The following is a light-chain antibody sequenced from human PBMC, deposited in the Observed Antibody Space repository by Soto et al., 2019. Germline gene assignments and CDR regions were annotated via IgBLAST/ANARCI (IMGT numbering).Light chain of an antibody. CDR2: DVS. CDR1: STEVGASNN. Sequence: QSALTQPRSVSGSHGHSVTISCTGTSTEVGASNNVSWYQQLPGRAPKLMIYDVSERPSGVPDRFSGSKSGNTASLTISGLQADDEADYYCCSYAVTFYVFGTGTNVTVL. CDR3: CSYAVTFYV. V-gene: IGLV2-11*01. J-gene: IGLJ1*01.